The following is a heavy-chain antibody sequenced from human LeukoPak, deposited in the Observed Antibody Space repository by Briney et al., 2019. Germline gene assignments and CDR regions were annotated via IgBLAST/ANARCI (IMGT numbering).Heavy chain of an antibody. V-gene: IGHV3-23*01. J-gene: IGHJ4*02. CDR2: ISGSGGST. CDR3: AKDPLSYYDSSGYRYFDY. Sequence: GGSLRLSCAASGFTFNNYAMNWVRQAPGKGLEWVSGISGSGGSTYYADSAKGRFTISRDNSKNTLYLQMNRLRAEDTAVYFCAKDPLSYYDSSGYRYFDYWGQGTLVTVSS. D-gene: IGHD3-22*01. CDR1: GFTFNNYA.